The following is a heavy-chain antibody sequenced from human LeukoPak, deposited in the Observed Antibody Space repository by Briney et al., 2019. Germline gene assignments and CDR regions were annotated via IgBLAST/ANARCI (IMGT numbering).Heavy chain of an antibody. D-gene: IGHD5-24*01. CDR1: GGSFSGYY. CDR2: INHSGST. V-gene: IGHV4-34*01. J-gene: IGHJ4*02. Sequence: SETLSLTCAVYGGSFSGYYWSWIRQPPGKGLERIGEINHSGSTNYNPSLKSRVTISVDTSKNQFSLKLSSVTAADTAVYYCARNGYTQSLDYWGQGTLVTVSS. CDR3: ARNGYTQSLDY.